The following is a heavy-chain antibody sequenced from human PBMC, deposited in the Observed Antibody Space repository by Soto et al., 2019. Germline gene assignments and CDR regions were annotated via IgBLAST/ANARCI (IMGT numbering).Heavy chain of an antibody. CDR3: ARFYYDSSGYLPSPYYYYYGMDV. Sequence: GGSLRLSCAASGFTFSTYSMNWVRQAPGKGLEWVSYISSSSSTIFYTDSVRGRFTISRDSAKNSLYLQMNSLRAEDTAVYYCARFYYDSSGYLPSPYYYYYGMDVWGQGTTVTVSS. CDR2: ISSSSSTI. J-gene: IGHJ6*02. D-gene: IGHD3-22*01. V-gene: IGHV3-48*04. CDR1: GFTFSTYS.